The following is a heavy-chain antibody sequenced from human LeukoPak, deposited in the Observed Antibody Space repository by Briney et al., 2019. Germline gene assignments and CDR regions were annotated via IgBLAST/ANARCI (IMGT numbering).Heavy chain of an antibody. J-gene: IGHJ4*02. CDR1: GYTFTSYA. V-gene: IGHV1-69*04. CDR3: AREWPGIAARLALDY. Sequence: SVKVSCKASGYTFTSYAISWVRQAPGQGLEWMGRIIPILGIANYAQKFQGRVTITADKSTSTAYMELSSLRSEDTAVYYCAREWPGIAARLALDYWGQGTLVTVSS. CDR2: IIPILGIA. D-gene: IGHD6-6*01.